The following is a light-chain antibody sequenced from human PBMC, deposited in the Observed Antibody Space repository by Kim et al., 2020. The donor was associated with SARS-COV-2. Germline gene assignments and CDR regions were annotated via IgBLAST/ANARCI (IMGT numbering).Light chain of an antibody. Sequence: AQIARLNCGRNNLGSKAVRWYQQKPGQDPVLVIYSDSNRPSWIPERCSGSNPGNTANLTISRIEAGDEADYYCQVWDSSSDHWVFGGGTQLTVL. V-gene: IGLV3-12*02. J-gene: IGLJ3*02. CDR3: QVWDSSSDHWV. CDR1: NLGSKA. CDR2: SDS.